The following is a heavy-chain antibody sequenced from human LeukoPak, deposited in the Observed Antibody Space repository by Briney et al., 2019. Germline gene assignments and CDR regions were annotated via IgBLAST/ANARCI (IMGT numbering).Heavy chain of an antibody. D-gene: IGHD4-17*01. CDR3: ARGGDYGDLRYFDY. CDR2: IYYRGST. CDR1: GGSISSYY. V-gene: IGHV4-59*01. J-gene: IGHJ4*02. Sequence: PSETLSLTCTVSGGSISSYYRNWIRQPPGKGLEWIGYIYYRGSTNYNPSHKSRVTFSVDTSKNQFSLKLNSVTAADTAVYYCARGGDYGDLRYFDYWGQGTLVTVSS.